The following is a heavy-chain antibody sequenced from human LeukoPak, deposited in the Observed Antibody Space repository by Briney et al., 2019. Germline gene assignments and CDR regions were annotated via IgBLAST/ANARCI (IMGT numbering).Heavy chain of an antibody. Sequence: GGSLRLSCAASGFTFTNYAMSWVRQTPGKGLEWVAATFGSRPDTYHADSVKGRFTVSRDNSRNTLYLQMNSLRAEDTAVYYCAREYSYDGPFDYGGQGTLVTVSA. J-gene: IGHJ4*02. CDR3: AREYSYDGPFDY. V-gene: IGHV3-23*01. D-gene: IGHD5-18*01. CDR2: TFGSRPDT. CDR1: GFTFTNYA.